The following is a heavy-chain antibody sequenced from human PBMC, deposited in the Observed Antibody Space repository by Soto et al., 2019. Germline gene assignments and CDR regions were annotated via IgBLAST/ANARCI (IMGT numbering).Heavy chain of an antibody. D-gene: IGHD3-9*01. CDR2: INAGNGNT. J-gene: IGHJ4*02. CDR1: GYTFTSYA. CDR3: ARDQLVMFMGSTIGLDY. V-gene: IGHV1-3*01. Sequence: ASVKVSCKASGYTFTSYAMHWVRQAPGQRLEWMGWINAGNGNTKYSQKFQGRVTITRDTSASTAYMELSSLRSEDTAVYYCARDQLVMFMGSTIGLDYWGQGTLVTVS.